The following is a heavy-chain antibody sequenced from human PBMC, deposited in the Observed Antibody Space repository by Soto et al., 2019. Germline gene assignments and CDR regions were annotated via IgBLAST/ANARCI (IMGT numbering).Heavy chain of an antibody. CDR2: MNPDSGNT. CDR3: ARGRFRRTWFDP. V-gene: IGHV1-8*01. D-gene: IGHD3-16*01. J-gene: IGHJ5*02. Sequence: QVQLVQSGAEVKKPGASVKVSCKASGYTFTNYDIHWVRQATGQGLEWMGWMNPDSGNTGQSKQFQGRVTMTRDTSISTAYMEMSRPRSEDTAVYYCARGRFRRTWFDPWGQGTLVTVSS. CDR1: GYTFTNYD.